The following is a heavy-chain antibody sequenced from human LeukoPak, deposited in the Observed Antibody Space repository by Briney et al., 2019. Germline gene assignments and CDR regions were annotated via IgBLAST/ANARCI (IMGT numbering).Heavy chain of an antibody. CDR2: IIPIFGTA. D-gene: IGHD6-6*01. J-gene: IGHJ4*02. Sequence: SSVKLSCKASGGTFSSYAISWVRQAPGQGLEWMGGIIPIFGTANYAQKFQGRVTITADESTSTAYMELSSLRSEDTAVYSCASRGGYSSSSPPDYWGQGTLVTVSS. CDR3: ASRGGYSSSSPPDY. CDR1: GGTFSSYA. V-gene: IGHV1-69*01.